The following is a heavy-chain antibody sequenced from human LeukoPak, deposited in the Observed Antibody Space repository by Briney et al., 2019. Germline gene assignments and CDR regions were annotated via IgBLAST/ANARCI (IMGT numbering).Heavy chain of an antibody. J-gene: IGHJ4*02. Sequence: SETLSLTCTVSGGSISTYYWSWIRQPPGKGLEWIGYIYYNGSTNYNPSLKSRVTISVDTSKNQFSLKLSSVTAADTAVYYCARGGGYQLLYYWDQGTLVTVSS. D-gene: IGHD2-2*01. CDR2: IYYNGST. V-gene: IGHV4-59*01. CDR3: ARGGGYQLLYY. CDR1: GGSISTYY.